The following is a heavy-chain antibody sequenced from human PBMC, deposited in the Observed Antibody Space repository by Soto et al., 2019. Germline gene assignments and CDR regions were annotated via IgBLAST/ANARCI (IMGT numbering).Heavy chain of an antibody. V-gene: IGHV3-53*01. CDR3: LGSGY. D-gene: IGHD5-12*01. J-gene: IGHJ4*02. CDR2: IYSGGTT. Sequence: EVQLVESGGGLIQPGGSLRLSCAVSGFNVRANYMSWVRQAPGKGLEWVSVIYSGGTTYYADSVKGRFIISRDISKNTLYLQMNVLRAEDTTVYYCLGSGYWGQGTLVTVSS. CDR1: GFNVRANY.